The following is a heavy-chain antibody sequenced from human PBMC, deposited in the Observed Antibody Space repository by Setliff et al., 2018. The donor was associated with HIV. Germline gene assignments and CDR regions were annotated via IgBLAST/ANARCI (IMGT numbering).Heavy chain of an antibody. D-gene: IGHD3-9*01. Sequence: PSETLSLTCTVSGGSIRSSSYQWGWIRQPPGKGLEWTGSIYYNGRTFYTPSLKSRVTMSIDTSQNQFSLKLNSITAADTAVYYCARKGAGYNTYYFDYWGQGALVTVSS. CDR2: IYYNGRT. V-gene: IGHV4-39*01. J-gene: IGHJ4*02. CDR3: ARKGAGYNTYYFDY. CDR1: GGSIRSSSYQ.